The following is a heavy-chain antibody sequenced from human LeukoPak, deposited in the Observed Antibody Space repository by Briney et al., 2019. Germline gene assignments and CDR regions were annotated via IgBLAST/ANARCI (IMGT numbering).Heavy chain of an antibody. Sequence: GGSLRLSCAASGFTFGSYAMHWVRQVPGRGPEWVANVNRDGSETYYLDSVKGRFTISKDNAKNSLYLQMNSLRAEDTALYHCARNNGMDVWGQGTTVTVSS. CDR1: GFTFGSYA. CDR2: VNRDGSET. CDR3: ARNNGMDV. V-gene: IGHV3-7*03. J-gene: IGHJ6*02.